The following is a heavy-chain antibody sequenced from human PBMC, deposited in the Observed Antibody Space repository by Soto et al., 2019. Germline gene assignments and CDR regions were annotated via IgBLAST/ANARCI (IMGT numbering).Heavy chain of an antibody. J-gene: IGHJ6*03. Sequence: SETLSLTCTVSGGSISSYYWSWIRQPPGKGLEWIGYFYYSGSTNYNPSLKSRVTILVDTSKNQFSLNLSSVTAADTAVYYCASGYYYYMYVWGKGTTVTVSS. CDR3: ASGYYYYMYV. CDR1: GGSISSYY. V-gene: IGHV4-59*01. CDR2: FYYSGST.